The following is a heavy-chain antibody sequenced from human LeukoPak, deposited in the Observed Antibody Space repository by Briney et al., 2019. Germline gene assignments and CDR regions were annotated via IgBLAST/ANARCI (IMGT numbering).Heavy chain of an antibody. CDR1: GGSYSGYY. Sequence: PSETLSLXCAVYGGSYSGYYWSWIRQPPGKGLEWIGEINHSGGTNYNPSLKSRVTISVDTSKNQFSLKLSSVTAADTAVYYCASYSSGWYYFDYWGQGTLVTVSS. D-gene: IGHD6-19*01. J-gene: IGHJ4*02. CDR3: ASYSSGWYYFDY. V-gene: IGHV4-34*01. CDR2: INHSGGT.